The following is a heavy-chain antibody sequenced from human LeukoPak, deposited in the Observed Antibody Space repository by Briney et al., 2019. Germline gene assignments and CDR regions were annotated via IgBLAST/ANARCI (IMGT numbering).Heavy chain of an antibody. CDR1: GYTFTSYY. Sequence: GASVKVSCMASGYTFTSYYMHWVRQAPGQGLEWMGIINPSGGSTSYAQKFQGRVTMTRDTSTSTVYMELSSLRSEDTAVYYCARDLGGSGSYAAWDPYFDYWGQGTLVTVSS. D-gene: IGHD3-10*01. J-gene: IGHJ4*02. CDR3: ARDLGGSGSYAAWDPYFDY. CDR2: INPSGGST. V-gene: IGHV1-46*01.